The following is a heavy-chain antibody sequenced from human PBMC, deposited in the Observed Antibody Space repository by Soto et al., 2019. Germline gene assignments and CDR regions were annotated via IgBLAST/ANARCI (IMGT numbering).Heavy chain of an antibody. CDR2: ISSSGSTI. Sequence: GGSLRLSCAASGFTFSDYYMSWIRQAPGKGLEWVSYISSSGSTIYYADSVKGRFTISRDNAKNSLYLQMNSLRAEDTAVYYCARDTNFYDILTGYSGPPGFDPWGQGTLVTAPQ. V-gene: IGHV3-11*04. CDR1: GFTFSDYY. J-gene: IGHJ5*02. CDR3: ARDTNFYDILTGYSGPPGFDP. D-gene: IGHD3-9*01.